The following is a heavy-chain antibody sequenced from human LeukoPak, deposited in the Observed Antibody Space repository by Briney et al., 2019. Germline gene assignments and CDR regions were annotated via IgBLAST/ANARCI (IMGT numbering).Heavy chain of an antibody. D-gene: IGHD2-15*01. Sequence: KAGGSLRLSCAASGFTFSSYSMNWVRQAPGKGLEWVSSVSSSSSYIYYADSVKGRFTISRDNAKNSLYLQMNSLRAEDTAVYYCARRARDIVVVVAAWGLIDYWGQGTLVTVSS. CDR2: VSSSSSYI. V-gene: IGHV3-21*01. CDR1: GFTFSSYS. CDR3: ARRARDIVVVVAAWGLIDY. J-gene: IGHJ4*02.